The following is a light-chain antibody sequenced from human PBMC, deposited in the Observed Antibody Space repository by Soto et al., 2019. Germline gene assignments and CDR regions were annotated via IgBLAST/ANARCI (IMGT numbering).Light chain of an antibody. J-gene: IGKJ4*02. CDR2: GAS. CDR3: QHYNNWPHT. V-gene: IGKV3-15*01. Sequence: EIVMTQSPATLSVSPGERATLSCRASQSVGSNLAWYQQKPGQAPRLLIYGASTRATGIPARFSGSGSGTEFTLTISSLQSEEFAFAYCQHYNNWPHTFGGGTKVEIK. CDR1: QSVGSN.